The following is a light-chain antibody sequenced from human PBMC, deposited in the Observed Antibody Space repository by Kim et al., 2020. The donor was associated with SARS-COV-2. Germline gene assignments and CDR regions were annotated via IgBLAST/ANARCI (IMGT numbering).Light chain of an antibody. CDR3: HQRSNWGAT. Sequence: EIVLTQSPATLSLSPGERATLSCRASQSVSSYLAWYQQKPGQAPRLLIYDASNRATGIPARFSGSGSGTDFTLTISSLEPEDFAVYYCHQRSNWGATFGQGTKVDIK. CDR2: DAS. CDR1: QSVSSY. V-gene: IGKV3-11*01. J-gene: IGKJ1*01.